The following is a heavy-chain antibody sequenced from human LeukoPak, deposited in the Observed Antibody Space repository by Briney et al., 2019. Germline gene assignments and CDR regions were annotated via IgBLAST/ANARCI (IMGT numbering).Heavy chain of an antibody. Sequence: ASVKVSCKVSGYTVTELSMHWVRQSPGKGLEWMGGFHPEDGETIYAQKFQGRVTMTEDTSTDTAYMELSSLRSEDTAVYYCARVGYCSGGSCYDYYYMDVWGKGTTVTISS. J-gene: IGHJ6*03. CDR1: GYTVTELS. CDR3: ARVGYCSGGSCYDYYYMDV. CDR2: FHPEDGET. V-gene: IGHV1-24*01. D-gene: IGHD2-15*01.